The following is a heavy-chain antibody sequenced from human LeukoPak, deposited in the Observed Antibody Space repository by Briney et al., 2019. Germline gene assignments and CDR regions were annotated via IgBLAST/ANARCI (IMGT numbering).Heavy chain of an antibody. J-gene: IGHJ4*02. CDR2: LYPSGSS. CDR1: GASISPYY. Sequence: SGTLSLTCTASGASISPYYWNWIRQPAGKGLEWIGRLYPSGSSDYNPSLKSRVSISVGTSNNQFSLRVTSVTAADTAIYYCARDLSGSLYFDYWGQGILVTVSA. V-gene: IGHV4-4*07. D-gene: IGHD3-10*01. CDR3: ARDLSGSLYFDY.